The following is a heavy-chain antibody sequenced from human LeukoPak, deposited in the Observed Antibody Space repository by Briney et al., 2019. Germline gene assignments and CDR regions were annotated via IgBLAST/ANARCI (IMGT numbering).Heavy chain of an antibody. CDR2: ISGSGGST. D-gene: IGHD3-10*01. Sequence: PGGSLRLSCAASGFTFSSSAMSWVRQAPGKGLEWVTAISGSGGSTYYADSVKGRFTISRDNSKNTLYLQVNSLRAEDTAVYYCAKHNVRGVGLFDYWGQGTLVTVSS. CDR3: AKHNVRGVGLFDY. V-gene: IGHV3-23*01. CDR1: GFTFSSSA. J-gene: IGHJ4*02.